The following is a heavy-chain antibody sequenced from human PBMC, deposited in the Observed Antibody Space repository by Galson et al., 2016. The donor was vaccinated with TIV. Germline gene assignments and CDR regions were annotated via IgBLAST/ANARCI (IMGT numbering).Heavy chain of an antibody. Sequence: SVKVSCKASGYTFTNYGISWVRQAPGQGLEWMGWISGYDTNTEYVQKLQDRVTMTKDTSTSTAYMELRSLSYDDTAVYYCARYAPYSSSWSIDYWGQGSLVTVSS. D-gene: IGHD6-13*01. CDR1: GYTFTNYG. CDR2: ISGYDTNT. V-gene: IGHV1-18*04. J-gene: IGHJ4*02. CDR3: ARYAPYSSSWSIDY.